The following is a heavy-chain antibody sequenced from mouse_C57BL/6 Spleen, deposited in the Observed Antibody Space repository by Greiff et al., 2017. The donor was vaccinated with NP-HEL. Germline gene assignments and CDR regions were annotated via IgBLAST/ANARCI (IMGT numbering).Heavy chain of an antibody. CDR1: GYTFTSYW. CDR2: IDPSDSYT. J-gene: IGHJ2*01. D-gene: IGHD1-1*01. V-gene: IGHV1-69*01. Sequence: VQLQQSGAELVMPGASVKLSCKASGYTFTSYWMHWVKQRPGQGLEWIGEIDPSDSYTNYNQKFKGKSKLTVDKSSSTAYMQLSSLTSEDSAVYYCARGGTVSYYFDYWGQGTTLTVSS. CDR3: ARGGTVSYYFDY.